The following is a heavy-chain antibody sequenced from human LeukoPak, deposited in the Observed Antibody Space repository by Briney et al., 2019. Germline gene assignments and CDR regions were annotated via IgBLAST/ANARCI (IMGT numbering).Heavy chain of an antibody. D-gene: IGHD3-22*01. Sequence: TGGSLRLSCAASGFTFSSYSMNWVRQAPGKGLEWVSYISSSSSTIYYADSVKGRFTISRDNSKNTLYLQMNSLRAEDTAVYYCAKNLYYYDSSGHLFDYWGQGTLVTVSS. CDR2: ISSSSSTI. V-gene: IGHV3-48*01. CDR1: GFTFSSYS. J-gene: IGHJ4*02. CDR3: AKNLYYYDSSGHLFDY.